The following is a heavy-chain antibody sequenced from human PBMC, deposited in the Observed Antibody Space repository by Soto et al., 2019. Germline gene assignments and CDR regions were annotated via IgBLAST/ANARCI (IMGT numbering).Heavy chain of an antibody. CDR2: ISSSGSTI. V-gene: IGHV3-48*03. J-gene: IGHJ6*02. CDR3: ASPVLRYFAWLQWHYGMDV. Sequence: GGSLRLSCAASGFTFSSYEMNWVRQAPGKGLEWVSYISSSGSTIYYADSVKGRFTISRDNAKNSLYLQMNSLRAEDTAVYYCASPVLRYFAWLQWHYGMDVWGQGTTVTVSS. D-gene: IGHD3-9*01. CDR1: GFTFSSYE.